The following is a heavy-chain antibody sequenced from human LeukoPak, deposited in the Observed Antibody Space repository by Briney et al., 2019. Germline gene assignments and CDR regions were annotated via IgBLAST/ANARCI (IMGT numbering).Heavy chain of an antibody. J-gene: IGHJ4*02. Sequence: PGGSLRLSCAASGFTFDDYAMHWVRQAPGKGLEWVSGISWSSGSIGYADSVKGRFTISRDNAKNSLYLQMNSLRAEDTALYYCAKGSRFGLQHNLDYWGQGTLVTVSS. V-gene: IGHV3-9*01. CDR2: ISWSSGSI. CDR3: AKGSRFGLQHNLDY. CDR1: GFTFDDYA. D-gene: IGHD5-24*01.